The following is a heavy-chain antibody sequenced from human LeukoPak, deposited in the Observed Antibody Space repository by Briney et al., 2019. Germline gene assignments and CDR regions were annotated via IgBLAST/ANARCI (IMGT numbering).Heavy chain of an antibody. D-gene: IGHD4-17*01. V-gene: IGHV4-4*07. CDR1: GGSISSYY. Sequence: PSETLSLTCTVSGGSISSYYWSWIRQPAGKGLEWIGRIYTSGSTNYNPSLKSRVTISVDKPKNQFSLKLSSVTAADTAVYYCARAPTTVTTNFDYWGQGTLVTVSS. CDR2: IYTSGST. CDR3: ARAPTTVTTNFDY. J-gene: IGHJ4*02.